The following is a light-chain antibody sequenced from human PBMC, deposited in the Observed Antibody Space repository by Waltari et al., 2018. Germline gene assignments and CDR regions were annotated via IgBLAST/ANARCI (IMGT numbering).Light chain of an antibody. V-gene: IGLV1-44*01. CDR2: RDV. CDR1: SSNIGGNY. Sequence: QSVLTQPPSVSGAPGQGVAISCSGSSSNIGGNYVNWFQQLPGTAPKLLIHRDVQRPSGVPDRFSGSKSGTSASLAISGLQSEDEADYYCATWDDNLSGSWVFGGGTKLTVL. CDR3: ATWDDNLSGSWV. J-gene: IGLJ3*02.